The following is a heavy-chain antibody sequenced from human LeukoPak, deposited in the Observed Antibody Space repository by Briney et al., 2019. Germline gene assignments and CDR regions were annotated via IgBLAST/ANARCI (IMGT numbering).Heavy chain of an antibody. Sequence: PGGSLRLSCAASGFTFSSYAMSWVRQAPGKGLEWVSAISGSGGSTYYADSVKGRFTISRDNSKNTLYLQMNSLRAEDTAVYYCAKDPTYYYDSSGYYYVDWGQGTLVTVSS. J-gene: IGHJ4*02. CDR3: AKDPTYYYDSSGYYYVD. CDR2: ISGSGGST. V-gene: IGHV3-23*01. D-gene: IGHD3-22*01. CDR1: GFTFSSYA.